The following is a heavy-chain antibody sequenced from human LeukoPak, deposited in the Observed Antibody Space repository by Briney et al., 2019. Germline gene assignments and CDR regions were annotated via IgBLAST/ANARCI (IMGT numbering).Heavy chain of an antibody. CDR2: ISSGGRTI. CDR3: AREYGSGSSRRRFDP. J-gene: IGHJ5*02. V-gene: IGHV3-48*03. D-gene: IGHD3-10*01. CDR1: GFTFSNYE. Sequence: HPGGSLRLSCAASGFTFSNYEMNWVRQAPGKGLEWVSYISSGGRTIYYADSVKGRFTISRDNAENSLYLQMNSLRAEDTAVYYCAREYGSGSSRRRFDPWGQGTLVTVSS.